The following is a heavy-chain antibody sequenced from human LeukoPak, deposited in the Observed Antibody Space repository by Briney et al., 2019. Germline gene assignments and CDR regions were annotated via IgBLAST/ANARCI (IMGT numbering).Heavy chain of an antibody. CDR3: AREPHSSGWYYFDY. D-gene: IGHD6-19*01. Sequence: PGGSLRLSCAASGFTFSSYSVNWVRQAPGKGLEWVSSISSSSRYIYYADSVKGRFTISRDNAKNSLYLQMNSLRAEDTSVYFCAREPHSSGWYYFDYWGQGTLVTVSS. V-gene: IGHV3-21*01. CDR1: GFTFSSYS. J-gene: IGHJ4*02. CDR2: ISSSSRYI.